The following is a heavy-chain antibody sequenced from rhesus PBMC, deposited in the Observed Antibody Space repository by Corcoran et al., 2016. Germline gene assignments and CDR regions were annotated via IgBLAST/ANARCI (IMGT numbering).Heavy chain of an antibody. CDR1: GFTFSSYG. D-gene: IGHD1-7*02. J-gene: IGHJ4*01. CDR2: ISYTGGST. Sequence: EVQLVETGGGLVQPGGSLRLSCAASGFTFSSYGMRWVRQAPGMGLEWVSGISYTGGSTYYADSLKGRFTISRDNAKNTLSLQMNSLRAEDTAVYYCAKSNWNDGVQFDYWGQGVLVTVSS. CDR3: AKSNWNDGVQFDY. V-gene: IGHV3S5*01.